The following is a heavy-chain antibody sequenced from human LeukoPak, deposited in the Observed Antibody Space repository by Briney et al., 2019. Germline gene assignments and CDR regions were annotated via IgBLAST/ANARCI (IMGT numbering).Heavy chain of an antibody. CDR2: IYYSGST. D-gene: IGHD4-17*01. V-gene: IGHV4-30-4*08. CDR1: GGSISRGDYY. CDR3: ARVGIGTTVTPGPDY. Sequence: ASETLSLTCTVSGGSISRGDYYWSWIRQPPGKGLEWIGYIYYSGSTYYNPSLKSRVTISVDTSKNQFSLKLSSVTAADTAVYYCARVGIGTTVTPGPDYWGQGTLVTVSS. J-gene: IGHJ4*02.